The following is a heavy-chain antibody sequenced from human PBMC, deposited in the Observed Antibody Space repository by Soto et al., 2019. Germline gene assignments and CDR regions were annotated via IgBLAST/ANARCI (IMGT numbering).Heavy chain of an antibody. Sequence: SETLSLTCTVSGDSIGTTHSYWAWIRQSPGKGLEWIGEIYHSGNTRNNPSLKSRVTMSVDKSNNQFSLNLMSVTAADTATYYCARDSRTGCSSTDCYMSWGRGILVTVSS. CDR1: GDSIGTTHS. V-gene: IGHV4-39*07. D-gene: IGHD2-2*01. CDR3: ARDSRTGCSSTDCYMS. CDR2: IYHSGNT. J-gene: IGHJ5*02.